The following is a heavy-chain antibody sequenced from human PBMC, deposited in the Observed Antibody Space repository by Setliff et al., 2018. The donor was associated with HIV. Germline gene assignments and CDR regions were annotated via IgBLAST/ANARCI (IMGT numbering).Heavy chain of an antibody. D-gene: IGHD2-8*02. CDR1: GGSISSSSYY. CDR2: IYTSGNT. Sequence: SETLSLTCTVSGGSISSSSYYWGWIRQPPGKGLQWIGRIYTSGNTNYNPSLKSLKSRVTMSVDTSKNQFSLKLSSVTAADTAVYYCARVSITYWYSIPRDYYYYMDVWGEGTTVTVSS. J-gene: IGHJ6*03. CDR3: ARVSITYWYSIPRDYYYYMDV. V-gene: IGHV4-39*07.